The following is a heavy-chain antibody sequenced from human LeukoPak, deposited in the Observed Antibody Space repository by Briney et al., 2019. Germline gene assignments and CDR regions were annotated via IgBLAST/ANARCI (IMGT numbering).Heavy chain of an antibody. CDR2: IWYDGSNK. J-gene: IGHJ4*02. V-gene: IGHV3-33*01. CDR1: GFTFSSYG. D-gene: IGHD3-22*01. Sequence: GRSLRLSCAASGFTFSSYGMHWVRQAPGKGLEWAAVIWYDGSNKYYADSVKGRFTISRDNSKNTLYLQMNSLRAEDTAVYYCARDYDSSGYYLFDYWGPGTLVTVSS. CDR3: ARDYDSSGYYLFDY.